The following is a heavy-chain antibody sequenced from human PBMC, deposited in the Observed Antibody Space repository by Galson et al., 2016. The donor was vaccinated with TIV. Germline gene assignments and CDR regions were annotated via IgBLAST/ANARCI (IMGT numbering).Heavy chain of an antibody. Sequence: SLRLSCAASGFSFRNYVMSWVRLAPGKGLEWVSSLSLSGSHTYYAESVKGRFTISRDNSKYTLFLQSNSLRVGDTAIYYCAKVGKSGDYSWDAFDVWGQGTGVTVSS. J-gene: IGHJ3*01. CDR1: GFSFRNYV. V-gene: IGHV3-23*01. D-gene: IGHD1-26*01. CDR2: LSLSGSHT. CDR3: AKVGKSGDYSWDAFDV.